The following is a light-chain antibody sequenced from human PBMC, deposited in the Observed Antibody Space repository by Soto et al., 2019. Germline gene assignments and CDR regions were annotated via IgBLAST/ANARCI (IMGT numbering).Light chain of an antibody. CDR2: KSS. Sequence: DIQMTQSPSTLSASVGDRVTMTCRASQSINTWLAWYQQKPGKAPKLLIYKSSNLESGVPSRFSGYGSGTEFTLTISSLQPDDFATYYCQQYSSFWTFGPGTKVEIK. V-gene: IGKV1-5*03. CDR1: QSINTW. CDR3: QQYSSFWT. J-gene: IGKJ1*01.